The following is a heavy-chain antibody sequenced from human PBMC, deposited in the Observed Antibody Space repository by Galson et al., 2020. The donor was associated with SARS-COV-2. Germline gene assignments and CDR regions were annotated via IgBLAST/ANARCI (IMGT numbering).Heavy chain of an antibody. CDR3: AKDRGDYHWYCDL. CDR2: ILYDESNK. D-gene: IGHD4-17*01. J-gene: IGHJ2*01. CDR1: GFTFSNHG. Sequence: GGSLRLSCAASGFTFSNHGMHWVRQAPGKGLEWVAGILYDESNKYFADSVKGRFTISRDNSMNTLYLQMNSLGADDTAVYCCAKDRGDYHWYCDLWGRGTLVTVSS. V-gene: IGHV3-30*18.